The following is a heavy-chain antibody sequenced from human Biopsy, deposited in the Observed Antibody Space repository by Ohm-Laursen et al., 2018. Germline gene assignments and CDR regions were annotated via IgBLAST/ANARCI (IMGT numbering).Heavy chain of an antibody. CDR3: AVVGEGY. D-gene: IGHD1-26*01. Sequence: SLRLSCAASGFSFSDYHMRWIRQAPGRGLEWVSYISGGGTIYYGDSMKGRVTISRDNAKNSLYLQMHSLRAEDTAVYYCAVVGEGYWGQGTLVTVSS. J-gene: IGHJ4*02. V-gene: IGHV3-11*01. CDR1: GFSFSDYH. CDR2: ISGGGTI.